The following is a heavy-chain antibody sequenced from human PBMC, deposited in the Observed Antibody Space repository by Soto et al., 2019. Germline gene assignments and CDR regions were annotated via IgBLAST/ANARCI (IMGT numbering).Heavy chain of an antibody. V-gene: IGHV4-59*04. CDR1: SGSISSYY. CDR2: IYHSGST. CDR3: ARQSEYYYASGRAAPLYGMDV. Sequence: SETLSLTCTVSSGSISSYYWSWLRQPPGKGLEWIGYIYHSGSTYNNPSLKSRVTISVDTSKNQFSLKLSSVTAADTAVYYCARQSEYYYASGRAAPLYGMDVWGQGTTVTVSS. D-gene: IGHD3-10*01. J-gene: IGHJ6*02.